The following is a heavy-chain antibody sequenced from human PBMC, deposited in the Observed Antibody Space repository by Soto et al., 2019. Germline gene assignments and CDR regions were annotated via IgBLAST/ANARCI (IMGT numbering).Heavy chain of an antibody. D-gene: IGHD5-12*01. Sequence: ASVKVSCKASGYTFTGYYMHWVRQAPGQGLEWMGWINPNSGGTNYAQKFQGRVTMTRDTSISTAYMELSRLRSDDTAVYYCARGRIIVALYYYGMDVWGQGTTVTVSS. CDR1: GYTFTGYY. CDR2: INPNSGGT. V-gene: IGHV1-2*02. CDR3: ARGRIIVALYYYGMDV. J-gene: IGHJ6*02.